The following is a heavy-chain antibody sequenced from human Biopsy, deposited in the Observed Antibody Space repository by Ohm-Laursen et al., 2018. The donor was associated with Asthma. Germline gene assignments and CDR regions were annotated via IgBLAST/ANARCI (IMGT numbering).Heavy chain of an antibody. CDR3: AKDRVAGRSYYFDY. CDR2: ILFDGRKI. J-gene: IGHJ4*02. CDR1: GFNFHNYG. Sequence: SLRLSCAASGFNFHNYGMNWVRRAPGKGLEWAAQILFDGRKINYPDSVKGRFTISRDNSKNMVYLQMNSLRPEGTAVYYCAKDRVAGRSYYFDYWGQGSLVSVSS. D-gene: IGHD6-13*01. V-gene: IGHV3-30*18.